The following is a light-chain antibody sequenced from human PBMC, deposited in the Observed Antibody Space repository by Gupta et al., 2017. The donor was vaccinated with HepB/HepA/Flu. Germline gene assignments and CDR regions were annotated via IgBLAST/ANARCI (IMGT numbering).Light chain of an antibody. CDR1: SGYSHYS. Sequence: QLMLTHPSSASASVGSSVKLTCNLRSGYSHYSIGWHQQQPGKAPRFLMKVESSGRYNKGSGIPDRFSGSSCGAARYLTISNHQSEDDADYYCETWDSNIRVFGGGTKLTVL. CDR3: ETWDSNIRV. CDR2: VESSGRY. J-gene: IGLJ2*01. V-gene: IGLV4-60*03.